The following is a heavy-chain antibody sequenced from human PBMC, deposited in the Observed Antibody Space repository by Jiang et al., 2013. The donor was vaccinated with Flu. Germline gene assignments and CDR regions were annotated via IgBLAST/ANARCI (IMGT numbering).Heavy chain of an antibody. J-gene: IGHJ6*02. CDR3: ASGRDGYISRQHYYYYYGMDV. V-gene: IGHV1-69*04. D-gene: IGHD5-24*01. CDR2: IIPILGIA. Sequence: SGAEVKKPGSSVKVSCKASGGTFSSYTISWVRQAPGQGLEWMGRIIPILGIANYAQKFQGRVTITADKSTSTAYMELSSLRSEDTAVYYCASGRDGYISRQHYYYYYGMDVWGQGTTVTVSS. CDR1: GGTFSSYT.